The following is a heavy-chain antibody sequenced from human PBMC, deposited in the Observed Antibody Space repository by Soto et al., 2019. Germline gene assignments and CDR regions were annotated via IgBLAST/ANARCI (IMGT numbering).Heavy chain of an antibody. D-gene: IGHD2-15*01. CDR1: GSPFIYYP. V-gene: IGHV1-3*04. CDR3: AREPLCGGKCYDNYFDP. J-gene: IGHJ5*02. CDR2: INIGNGNT. Sequence: QVQLVQSGAEVKKPGASVKISCKASGSPFIYYPIHWVRQAPGQRLEWVGWINIGNGNTQYSQKFQGRVTITTDTSASTAYMELRSLTSEDTAVYYCAREPLCGGKCYDNYFDPWGQGTLVTVSS.